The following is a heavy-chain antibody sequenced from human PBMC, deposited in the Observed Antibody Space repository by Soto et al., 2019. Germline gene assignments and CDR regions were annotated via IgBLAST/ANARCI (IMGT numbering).Heavy chain of an antibody. D-gene: IGHD1-26*01. V-gene: IGHV3-7*01. J-gene: IGHJ5*01. Sequence: EVPLVESGGGLVQPGGSLRLSCAASGFTFNNYWMSWVRQAPGKGLEWVANIKEDGSEKYYVDSVKGRFTISRDNAKNSVFLQMTSLRAEDTAVYYCARDRVRATTSWFDSWGQGALVTVSS. CDR3: ARDRVRATTSWFDS. CDR2: IKEDGSEK. CDR1: GFTFNNYW.